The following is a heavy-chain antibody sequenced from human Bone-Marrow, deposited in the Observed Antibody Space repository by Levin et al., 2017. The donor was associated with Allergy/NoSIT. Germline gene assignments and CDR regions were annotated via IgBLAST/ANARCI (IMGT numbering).Heavy chain of an antibody. D-gene: IGHD1-26*01. J-gene: IGHJ6*02. CDR1: GFTFSNYP. V-gene: IGHV3-30-3*01. Sequence: LSLTCVVSGFTFSNYPMHWVRQAPGKGLEWVALISYGGVNEYYADSVKDRFTVSRDNSKNTLYLQMNSLRAEDTALYYCARDGSYSSDYYYYGLDVWGQGTTVTVSS. CDR3: ARDGSYSSDYYYYGLDV. CDR2: ISYGGVNE.